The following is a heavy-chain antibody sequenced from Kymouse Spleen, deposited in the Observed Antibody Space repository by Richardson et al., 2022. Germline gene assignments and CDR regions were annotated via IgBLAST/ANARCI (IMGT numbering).Heavy chain of an antibody. CDR1: GFTFDDYG. J-gene: IGHJ6*02. Sequence: EVQLVESGGGVVRPGGSLRLSCAASGFTFDDYGMSWVRQAPGKGLEWVSGINWNGGSTGYADSVKGRFTISRDNAKNSLYLQMNSLRAEDTALYYCAREHYGSGSYPYYYYGMDVWGQGTTVTVSS. V-gene: IGHV3-20*d01. D-gene: IGHD3-10*01. CDR2: INWNGGST. CDR3: AREHYGSGSYPYYYYGMDV.